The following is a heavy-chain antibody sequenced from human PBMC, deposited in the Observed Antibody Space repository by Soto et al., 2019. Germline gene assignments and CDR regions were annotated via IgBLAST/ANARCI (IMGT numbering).Heavy chain of an antibody. J-gene: IGHJ4*02. CDR1: GYTFTSYG. Sequence: ASVKVSCKASGYTFTSYGISWARQAPGQGLEWMGWISAYNGNTNYAQKLQGRVTMTTDTSTSTAYMELRSLRSDDTAVYYCAVAYSSGWYEYWGQGTLVTVSS. D-gene: IGHD6-19*01. V-gene: IGHV1-18*01. CDR2: ISAYNGNT. CDR3: AVAYSSGWYEY.